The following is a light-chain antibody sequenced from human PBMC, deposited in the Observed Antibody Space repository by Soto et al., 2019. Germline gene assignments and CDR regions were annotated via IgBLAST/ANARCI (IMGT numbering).Light chain of an antibody. J-gene: IGKJ2*01. CDR1: QIISTW. V-gene: IGKV1-5*03. CDR2: KAS. Sequence: DIQMTQSPSTLSASVGDRVTITCRASQIISTWLAWYQQKPGKAPKLLIYKASSLESGVPSRFSGSGSGTDFTLTISSLQPDDFVTYYCQQYNDYPYTFGQGTKLDIK. CDR3: QQYNDYPYT.